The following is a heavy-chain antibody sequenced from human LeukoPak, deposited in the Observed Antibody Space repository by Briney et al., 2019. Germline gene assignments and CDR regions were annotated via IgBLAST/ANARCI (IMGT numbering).Heavy chain of an antibody. CDR2: FFPGESDT. Sequence: GESLQISSKASGYGFTTYWIGWVRRMPGKGREWMGMFFPGESDTRNSPSFQGQVTLSADNSITTAYLQWSSLKASDTAMYYCARGPRGGNWNEALDYWGQGTLVTVSS. CDR3: ARGPRGGNWNEALDY. D-gene: IGHD1-1*01. V-gene: IGHV5-51*01. CDR1: GYGFTTYW. J-gene: IGHJ4*02.